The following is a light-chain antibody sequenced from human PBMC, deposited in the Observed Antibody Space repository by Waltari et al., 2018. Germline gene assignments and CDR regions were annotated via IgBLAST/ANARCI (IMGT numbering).Light chain of an antibody. V-gene: IGLV1-47*01. CDR1: SSNIGSNY. CDR3: AAWDDSLSGPV. J-gene: IGLJ2*01. Sequence: QSVLTQPPSASGTPGQRVTISCSGRSSNIGSNYVYWYQQPPGTAPKLLIYSNNPRPSGVPDQFSGSKSDTSASLAISGLRSEDEADYYCAAWDDSLSGPVFGGGTKLTVL. CDR2: SNN.